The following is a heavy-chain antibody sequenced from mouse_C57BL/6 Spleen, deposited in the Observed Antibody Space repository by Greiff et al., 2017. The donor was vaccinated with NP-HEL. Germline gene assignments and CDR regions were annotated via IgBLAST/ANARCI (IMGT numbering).Heavy chain of an antibody. CDR1: GYTFTSYW. CDR2: IHPSDSAT. CDR3: EIVESYSKFRYYAMDY. J-gene: IGHJ4*01. V-gene: IGHV1-74*01. Sequence: QVQLQQPGAELVKPGASVQVSCKASGYTFTSYWLHWVKPRPGQGLAWIGMIHPSDSATNYNQQFKGKAPLTVDKSSSTAYMQLSSLTSVDSAVYYSEIVESYSKFRYYAMDYWGQGTSVTVSS. D-gene: IGHD2-5*01.